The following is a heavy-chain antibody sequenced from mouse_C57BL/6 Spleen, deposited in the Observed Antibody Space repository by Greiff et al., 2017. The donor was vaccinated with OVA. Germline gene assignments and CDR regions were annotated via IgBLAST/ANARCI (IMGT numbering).Heavy chain of an antibody. CDR2: INPSTGGT. D-gene: IGHD2-12*01. CDR3: ARSYDGAMDY. V-gene: IGHV1-42*01. J-gene: IGHJ4*01. Sequence: EVQLQESGPELVKPGASVKISCKASGYSFTGYYMNWVKQSPEKSLEWIGEINPSTGGTTYNQKFKAKATLTVDKSSSTAYMQLKSLTSEDSAVYYCARSYDGAMDYWGQGTSVTVSS. CDR1: GYSFTGYY.